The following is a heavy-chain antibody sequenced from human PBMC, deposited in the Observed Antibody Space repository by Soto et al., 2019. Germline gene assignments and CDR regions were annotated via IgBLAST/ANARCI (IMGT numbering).Heavy chain of an antibody. CDR2: ISYDGSNK. J-gene: IGHJ4*02. V-gene: IGHV3-30*18. CDR1: GFTFSSYG. D-gene: IGHD3-22*01. CDR3: AKSSLLYYDSSGYLLSEMDY. Sequence: GGSLRLSCAASGFTFSSYGMHWVRQAPGKGLEWVAVISYDGSNKYYADSVKGRFTISRDNSKNTLYLQMNSLRAEDTAVYYCAKSSLLYYDSSGYLLSEMDYWGQGTLVTVSS.